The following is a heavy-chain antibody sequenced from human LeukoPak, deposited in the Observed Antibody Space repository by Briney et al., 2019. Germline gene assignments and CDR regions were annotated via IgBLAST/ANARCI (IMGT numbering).Heavy chain of an antibody. D-gene: IGHD3-10*01. CDR3: ARECYYGSGSQDAFDI. V-gene: IGHV1-8*01. J-gene: IGHJ3*02. CDR2: MNPNSGNT. Sequence: ASVKVSCKASGYTFTSYDINWVRQATGQGLEWMGWMNPNSGNTGYAQKFQGRVTMTGNTSISTAYMELSSLRSEDTAVYYCARECYYGSGSQDAFDIWGQGTMVTVSS. CDR1: GYTFTSYD.